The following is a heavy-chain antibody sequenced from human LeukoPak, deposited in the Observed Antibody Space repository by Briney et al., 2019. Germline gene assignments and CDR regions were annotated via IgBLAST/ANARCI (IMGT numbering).Heavy chain of an antibody. CDR1: GFTFSSYW. J-gene: IGHJ4*02. V-gene: IGHV3-74*01. D-gene: IGHD1-26*01. Sequence: GGSLRLSCAASGFTFSSYWMHWVRQAPGKGLVWVSRINSDGSTTNYADYVKGRFTISRDNAKNTLYLQMNSLRAEDTAVYYCANSGSYYHYWGQGTLVTVSS. CDR3: ANSGSYYHY. CDR2: INSDGSTT.